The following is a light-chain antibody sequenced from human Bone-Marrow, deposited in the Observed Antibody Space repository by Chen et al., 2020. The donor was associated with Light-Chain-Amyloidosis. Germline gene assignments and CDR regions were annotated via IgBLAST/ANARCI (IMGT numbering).Light chain of an antibody. CDR1: QSVSSY. Sequence: EIVLTQSPATLSLSPGERVTLCCRASQSVSSYLAWYRQKPGQAPRLLIYDASNRATGIPARFSGSGSGTDFTLTISSLEPDDFAVYYCQQRSNWPTFGGGTKVKIK. J-gene: IGKJ4*01. CDR2: DAS. V-gene: IGKV3-11*01. CDR3: QQRSNWPT.